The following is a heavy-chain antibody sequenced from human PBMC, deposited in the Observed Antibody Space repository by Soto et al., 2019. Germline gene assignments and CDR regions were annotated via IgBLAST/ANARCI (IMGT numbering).Heavy chain of an antibody. J-gene: IGHJ6*03. D-gene: IGHD3-3*01. CDR1: GGTFSSYT. V-gene: IGHV1-69*04. Sequence: SSVKVCCKASGGTFSSYTISWVRQAPGQGLEWMGRIIPILGIANYAQKFQGRVTSTADKSTRTAYMELSSRRSEDTAVYYCARDCAEAYYECWSGPDYSYYYMDVWGKWTTVTVA. CDR2: IIPILGIA. CDR3: ARDCAEAYYECWSGPDYSYYYMDV.